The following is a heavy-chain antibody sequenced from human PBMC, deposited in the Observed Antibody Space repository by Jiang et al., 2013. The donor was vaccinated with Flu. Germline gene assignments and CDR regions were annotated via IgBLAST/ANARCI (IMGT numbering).Heavy chain of an antibody. CDR3: ARDLGGVLTVTYTKEDENFYFDY. CDR1: GGTFSSYA. V-gene: IGHV1-69*01. Sequence: PGSSVKVSCKASGGTFSSYAISWVRQAPGQGLEWMGGIIPIFGTANYAQKFQGRVTITADESTSTAYMELSSLRSEDTAVYYCARDLGGVLTVTYTKEDENFYFDYWGQGTLVTVSS. CDR2: IIPIFGTA. J-gene: IGHJ4*02. D-gene: IGHD2-8*01.